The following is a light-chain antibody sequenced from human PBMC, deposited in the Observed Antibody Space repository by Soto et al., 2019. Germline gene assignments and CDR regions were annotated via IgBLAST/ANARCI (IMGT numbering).Light chain of an antibody. J-gene: IGKJ3*01. CDR2: AAS. Sequence: DIPMTQSPTSLSASVGDRVTITCRASQDIRNFVAWYQQKPGKAPKLLIYAASTLQSGVPTRFSSSGSGTDFAITINSLQPEDVATYSCQKYSSVPVFGPGTKVEIK. V-gene: IGKV1-27*01. CDR3: QKYSSVPV. CDR1: QDIRNF.